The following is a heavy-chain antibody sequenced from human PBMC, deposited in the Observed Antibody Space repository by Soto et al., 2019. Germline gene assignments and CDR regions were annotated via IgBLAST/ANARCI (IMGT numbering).Heavy chain of an antibody. CDR2: ISAYNGNT. CDR3: ARRYFDWLLPSRYYDMDV. J-gene: IGHJ6*02. D-gene: IGHD3-9*01. CDR1: GYTFTSYG. V-gene: IGHV1-18*01. Sequence: QVQLVQSGAEVKKPGASVKVSCKASGYTFTSYGISWVRQAPGQGLEWMGWISAYNGNTNYAQKLQGRVTMTTDTSTSRDYMELRSLRSDDTAVYYCARRYFDWLLPSRYYDMDVWGQGTTVTVSS.